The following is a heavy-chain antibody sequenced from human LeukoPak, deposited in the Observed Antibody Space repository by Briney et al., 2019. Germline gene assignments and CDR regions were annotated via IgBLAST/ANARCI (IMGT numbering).Heavy chain of an antibody. D-gene: IGHD3-16*02. V-gene: IGHV4-34*01. CDR2: INHSGRT. CDR3: ARGGYDYVWGSYRSRWFDT. J-gene: IGHJ5*02. Sequence: PETLSLTCAVYGGSFSGHYWSWIRHPPGKGLEWIGEINHSGRTNYNPSLKSRVTISVDPSKNQFSLKLSSVTAADTAVYYCARGGYDYVWGSYRSRWFDTWGQGTLVTVS. CDR1: GGSFSGHY.